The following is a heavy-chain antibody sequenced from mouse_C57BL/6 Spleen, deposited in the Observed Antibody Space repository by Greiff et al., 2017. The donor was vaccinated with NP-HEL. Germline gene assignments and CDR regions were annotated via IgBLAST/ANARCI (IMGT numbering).Heavy chain of an antibody. D-gene: IGHD1-1*01. CDR2: INPSSGYP. CDR3: ARALFYGSSYNYAMDY. J-gene: IGHJ4*01. Sequence: VQLQQSGAELAKPGASVKLSCKASGYTFTSYWMHWVKQRPGQGLEWIGYINPSSGYPKYNQKFKDKATLTADKSSSPAYMQLSSLTYEDSAVYYCARALFYGSSYNYAMDYWGQGTSVTVSS. CDR1: GYTFTSYW. V-gene: IGHV1-7*01.